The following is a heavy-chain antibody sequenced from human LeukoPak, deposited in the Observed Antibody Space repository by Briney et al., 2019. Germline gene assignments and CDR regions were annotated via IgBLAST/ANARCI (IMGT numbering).Heavy chain of an antibody. J-gene: IGHJ6*04. D-gene: IGHD2-15*01. V-gene: IGHV4-34*01. CDR2: INHSGST. Sequence: LSETLSLTCAVYGGSFSGYYWSWIRQPPGKGLEWIGEINHSGSTNYNPSLKSRVTISVDTSKNQFSLKLSSVTAADTAVYYCARSRILTFDVWGKGTTVTISS. CDR1: GGSFSGYY. CDR3: ARSRILTFDV.